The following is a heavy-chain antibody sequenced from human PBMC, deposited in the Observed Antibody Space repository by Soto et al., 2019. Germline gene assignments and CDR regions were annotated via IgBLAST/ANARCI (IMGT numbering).Heavy chain of an antibody. V-gene: IGHV1-2*04. J-gene: IGHJ4*02. CDR2: INPNSGGT. D-gene: IGHD1-1*01. Sequence: ASVKVSCKASGYTFTGYYMHWVRQAPGQGLEWMGWINPNSGGTNYAQKFQGWVTMTRDTSISTAYRELSRLRSDDTAVYYCARDENEQNHNFDYWGQGTLVTVSS. CDR1: GYTFTGYY. CDR3: ARDENEQNHNFDY.